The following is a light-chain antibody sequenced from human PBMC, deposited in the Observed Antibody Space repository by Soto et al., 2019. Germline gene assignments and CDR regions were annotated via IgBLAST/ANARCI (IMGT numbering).Light chain of an antibody. J-gene: IGKJ3*01. CDR1: QGIANF. CDR2: GAS. CDR3: QQLNSFPIP. V-gene: IGKV1-9*01. Sequence: IPLTPSPSSLSASVGDRVTISCRARQGIANFLAWYQQKPGKAPKPLIYGASTLQGGVPSRFSGSGSGTDFTLTISSLQPEDFATYYCQQLNSFPIPFGPGTKVDIK.